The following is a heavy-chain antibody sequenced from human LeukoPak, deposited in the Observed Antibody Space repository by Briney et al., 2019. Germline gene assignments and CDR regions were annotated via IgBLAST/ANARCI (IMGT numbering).Heavy chain of an antibody. CDR1: GGSISSYY. V-gene: IGHV4-4*07. CDR2: IYTSGST. Sequence: SESLSLTCTVSGGSISSYYWSWIRQPAGKGLEWIGRIYTSGSTNYNPSLKSRVTMSVDTSKNQFSLKLSSVTAADTAVYYCARDFYDFWSGYPSGDAFDIWGQGTMVTVSS. J-gene: IGHJ3*02. CDR3: ARDFYDFWSGYPSGDAFDI. D-gene: IGHD3-3*01.